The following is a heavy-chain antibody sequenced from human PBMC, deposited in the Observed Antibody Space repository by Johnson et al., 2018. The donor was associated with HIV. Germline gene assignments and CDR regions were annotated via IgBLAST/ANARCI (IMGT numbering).Heavy chain of an antibody. J-gene: IGHJ3*01. Sequence: VQLVESGGGLIQIGGSLRLSCAASGFTFSSYAMSWVRQAPGKGLEWVSAVSGSGTSTYYADSVKGRFTISRDTSNNTLYLQMNRLRAEDSAVYYCARAYYDSGGYYPHAFHVWGQGTVVTVSS. CDR3: ARAYYDSGGYYPHAFHV. CDR2: VSGSGTST. CDR1: GFTFSSYA. D-gene: IGHD3-22*01. V-gene: IGHV3-23*04.